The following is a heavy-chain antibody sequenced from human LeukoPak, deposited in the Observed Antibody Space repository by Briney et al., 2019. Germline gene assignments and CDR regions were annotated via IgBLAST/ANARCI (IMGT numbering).Heavy chain of an antibody. CDR2: INPNSGGT. J-gene: IGHJ4*02. Sequence: ASVKVSCKASGYTFTGYYMHWVRQAPGQGLEWMGWINPNSGGTNYAQKFQGRVTMTRDTSISTAYMELSRLRSDDTAVYYCARDRGFWSGYYHFDYWGQGTLVTVSS. V-gene: IGHV1-2*02. D-gene: IGHD3-3*01. CDR3: ARDRGFWSGYYHFDY. CDR1: GYTFTGYY.